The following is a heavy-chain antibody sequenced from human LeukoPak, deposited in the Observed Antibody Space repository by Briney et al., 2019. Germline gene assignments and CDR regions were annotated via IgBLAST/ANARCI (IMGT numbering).Heavy chain of an antibody. J-gene: IGHJ6*03. CDR2: IYYSGST. Sequence: SETLSLICTVSGGSISSHYWSWIRQPPGKGLEWIGYIYYSGSTNYNPSLKSRVTISVDTSKNQFSLKLSSVTAADMVVYYCAREKASSIWYYYYYYYMDVWGKGTTVTVPS. V-gene: IGHV4-59*11. CDR3: AREKASSIWYYYYYYYMDV. CDR1: GGSISSHY. D-gene: IGHD1-26*01.